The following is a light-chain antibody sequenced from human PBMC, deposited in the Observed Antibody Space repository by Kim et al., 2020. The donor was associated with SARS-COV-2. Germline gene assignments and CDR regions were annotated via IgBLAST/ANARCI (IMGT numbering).Light chain of an antibody. J-gene: IGLJ2*01. V-gene: IGLV6-57*03. CDR2: EDS. CDR3: QSYDISNVI. Sequence: GNTVNITTTHTNGNNDDNYVQWYQQRPGSAPTIVIYEDSERPSGVPDRFSGSIDTSSSSASLTISGLKTEDEADYYCQSYDISNVIFGGGTQLTVL. CDR1: NGNNDDNY.